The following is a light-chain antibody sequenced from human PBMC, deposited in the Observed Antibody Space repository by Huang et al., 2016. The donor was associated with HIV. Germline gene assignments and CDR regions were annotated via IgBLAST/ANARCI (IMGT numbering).Light chain of an antibody. V-gene: IGKV3-15*01. CDR2: GAS. CDR3: QQCNNWPYT. CDR1: QSVGSK. Sequence: DTVMTQTPATLSVSPGARATLSCRASQSVGSKLAWFQQKPGQAPRLLIHGASTRATGIPARFSGSGSGTEFTLTISSLRSEDFAVYYCQQCNNWPYTFGQGTKLEIK. J-gene: IGKJ2*01.